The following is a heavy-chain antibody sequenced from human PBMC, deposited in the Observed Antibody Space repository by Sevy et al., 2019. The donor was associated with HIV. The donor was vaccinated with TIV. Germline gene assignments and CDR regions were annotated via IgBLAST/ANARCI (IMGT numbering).Heavy chain of an antibody. D-gene: IGHD3-10*01. V-gene: IGHV3-7*01. J-gene: IGHJ4*02. CDR2: IKQDGSDK. Sequence: GGSLRLSCAASGFTFSSYWMSWVRQAPGKGLEWVANIKQDGSDKYYVDSVKGRFTISRDNAKNSLYQQMNSLRAEDTAVYYCARSEYYYGSGSYYHYWGQGTLVTVSS. CDR1: GFTFSSYW. CDR3: ARSEYYYGSGSYYHY.